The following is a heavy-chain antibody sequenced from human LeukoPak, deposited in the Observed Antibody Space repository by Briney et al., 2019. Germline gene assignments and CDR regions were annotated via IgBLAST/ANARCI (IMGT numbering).Heavy chain of an antibody. CDR2: IYYSGST. J-gene: IGHJ5*02. V-gene: IGHV4-39*01. CDR3: ARYSNHENWFDP. Sequence: SSETLSLTCTVSGGSISSSSYYWGWIRQPPGKGLEWIGSIYYSGSTYYNPSLKSRVTISVDTSKNQFSLKLSSVTAADTAVYYCARYSNHENWFDPWGQGTLVTVSS. CDR1: GGSISSSSYY. D-gene: IGHD4-11*01.